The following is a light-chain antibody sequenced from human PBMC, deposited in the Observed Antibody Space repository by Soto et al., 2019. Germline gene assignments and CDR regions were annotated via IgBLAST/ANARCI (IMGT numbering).Light chain of an antibody. CDR2: GAS. CDR3: QQGYSTTPIT. Sequence: DIQMTQSPSSLSAAIGDRVTITCRASQSIKNYLNWYQHKPGAAPKLLIFGASNLESGVPSRFSGSGAGTEFTLSIISLQPEDFATYYCQQGYSTTPITFGQGTRVEIK. J-gene: IGKJ5*01. CDR1: QSIKNY. V-gene: IGKV1-39*01.